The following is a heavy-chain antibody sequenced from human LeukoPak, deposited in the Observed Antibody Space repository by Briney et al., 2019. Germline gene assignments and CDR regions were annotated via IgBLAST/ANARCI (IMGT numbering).Heavy chain of an antibody. J-gene: IGHJ3*02. D-gene: IGHD2-15*01. CDR2: IYLADSDA. Sequence: GESLKISCKGSGYSYNSYWIGWVRQMPGKGLEWMGIIYLADSDARYSPSFQGQVSFSADRSINTAYQQWSSLRASDTAMYYCARPKTETGYDAFDIWGQGTMVTVSS. CDR3: ARPKTETGYDAFDI. V-gene: IGHV5-51*01. CDR1: GYSYNSYW.